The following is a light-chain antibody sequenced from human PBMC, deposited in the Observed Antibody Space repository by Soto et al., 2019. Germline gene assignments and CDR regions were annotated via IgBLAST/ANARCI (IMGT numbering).Light chain of an antibody. CDR1: QSLLHSNGYNY. CDR3: MQALQTPWT. CDR2: LGS. Sequence: DIVMSLSALSLPVTPGEPASISCRSSQSLLHSNGYNYLDWYLQKPGQSPQLLIYLGSNRASGVPDRFSGSGSGTDFTLKISRVEAEDVGVYYCMQALQTPWTFGQGTKVEIK. V-gene: IGKV2-28*01. J-gene: IGKJ1*01.